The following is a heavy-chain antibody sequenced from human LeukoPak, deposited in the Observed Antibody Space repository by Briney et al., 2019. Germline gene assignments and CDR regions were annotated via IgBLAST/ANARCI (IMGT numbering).Heavy chain of an antibody. CDR2: INPSGGST. CDR1: GYIFTSFY. V-gene: IGHV1-46*01. J-gene: IGHJ4*02. D-gene: IGHD3-22*01. CDR3: ARDYYDSSGSRSY. Sequence: ASVKVSCKASGYIFTSFYMHWVRQAPGQGLEWMGIINPSGGSTSYSQKFQGRVTMARDTSTSTVFMELSSLRSEDTAVYYCARDYYDSSGSRSYWGQGTLVTVSS.